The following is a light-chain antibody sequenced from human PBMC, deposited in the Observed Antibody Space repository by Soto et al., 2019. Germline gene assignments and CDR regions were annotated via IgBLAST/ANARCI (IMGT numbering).Light chain of an antibody. CDR2: AAS. Sequence: DIVLTQSPGTLSLSPGERATLSCRAIQSLSSSYLAWYQQKPGQAPRHLIYAASRRATGIPDRFSGSGSGKDFSLTISRLEPEDFAVYYWHKYDSPPRTFGQRTKVEIK. CDR3: HKYDSPPRT. V-gene: IGKV3-20*01. CDR1: QSLSSSY. J-gene: IGKJ1*01.